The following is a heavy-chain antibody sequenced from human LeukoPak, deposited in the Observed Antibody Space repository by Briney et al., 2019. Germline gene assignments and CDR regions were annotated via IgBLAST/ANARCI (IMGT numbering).Heavy chain of an antibody. CDR2: MNPNSGNT. CDR1: GYTFTSYD. Sequence: RASVKVSCKASGYTFTSYDINWVRQATGQGLEWMGWMNPNSGNTGYAQKFQGRVTMTRNTSISTAYMELSSLRSEDTAVYYCARISQEMATMGDAFDIWGQGTMVTVSS. D-gene: IGHD5-24*01. J-gene: IGHJ3*02. V-gene: IGHV1-8*01. CDR3: ARISQEMATMGDAFDI.